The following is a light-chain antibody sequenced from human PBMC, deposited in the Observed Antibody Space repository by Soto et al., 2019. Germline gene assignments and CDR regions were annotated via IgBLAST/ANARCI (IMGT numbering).Light chain of an antibody. Sequence: QLVLTQPPSVSGTPGQRVTISCSGSNSNIESNYVYWYQQLPGTAPKLLIYRNNQRPSGVPDRFSGSKSGTSASLAISGLRSEDEADYYCATWDDGLRGVVLGGGTKLTVL. CDR2: RNN. CDR3: ATWDDGLRGVV. J-gene: IGLJ3*02. CDR1: NSNIESNY. V-gene: IGLV1-47*01.